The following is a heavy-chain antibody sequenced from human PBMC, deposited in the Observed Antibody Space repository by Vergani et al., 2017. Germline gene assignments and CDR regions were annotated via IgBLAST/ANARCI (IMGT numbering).Heavy chain of an antibody. CDR2: ISMSSSTI. Sequence: DVQLVESGGTLVQPGGSLRLSCAASGFPFRSHSMNWVRQSPGKGLEWISYISMSSSTIHYADSVRGRFTISRDNSKNTLYLQMNSLRAEDTAVYYCAKDPNGSKTLPSYYFDYWGQGTLVTVSS. D-gene: IGHD3-10*01. CDR1: GFPFRSHS. J-gene: IGHJ4*02. V-gene: IGHV3-48*01. CDR3: AKDPNGSKTLPSYYFDY.